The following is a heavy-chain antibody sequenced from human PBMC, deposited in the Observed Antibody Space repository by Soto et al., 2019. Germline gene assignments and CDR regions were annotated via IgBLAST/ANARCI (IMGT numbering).Heavy chain of an antibody. CDR3: ANGYGGQGYGMDV. D-gene: IGHD4-17*01. CDR1: GFTFSSYA. Sequence: GGSLRLSCAASGFTFSSYAMSWVRQAPGKGLEWVSAISGSGGSTYYADSVKGRFTISRDNSKNTLYLQMNSLRAEDTAVYYCANGYGGQGYGMDVWGPGTTVTVSS. V-gene: IGHV3-23*01. CDR2: ISGSGGST. J-gene: IGHJ6*02.